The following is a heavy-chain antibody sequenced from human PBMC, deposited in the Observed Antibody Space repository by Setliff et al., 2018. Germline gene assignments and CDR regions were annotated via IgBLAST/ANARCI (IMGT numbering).Heavy chain of an antibody. J-gene: IGHJ4*02. V-gene: IGHV3-7*01. Sequence: GSLRLSCAASGFTFSTYWMSWVRQAPGKGLEWVANIKQDGSEKYYVDSVKGRFSISRDNAKNSLYLQMNSLRAEDTAVYYCAREGSSGYFVDYWGQGTLVTVSS. D-gene: IGHD3-22*01. CDR3: AREGSSGYFVDY. CDR2: IKQDGSEK. CDR1: GFTFSTYW.